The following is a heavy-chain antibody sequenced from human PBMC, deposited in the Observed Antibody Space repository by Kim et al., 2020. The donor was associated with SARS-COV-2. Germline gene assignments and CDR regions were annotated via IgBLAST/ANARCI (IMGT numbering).Heavy chain of an antibody. D-gene: IGHD6-13*01. Sequence: PGYVKGRFTISRENAKNSLYLQMNSLRAGDTAVYYCARGYSSSWYWAFDIWGQGTMVTVSS. CDR3: ARGYSSSWYWAFDI. J-gene: IGHJ3*02. V-gene: IGHV3-13*01.